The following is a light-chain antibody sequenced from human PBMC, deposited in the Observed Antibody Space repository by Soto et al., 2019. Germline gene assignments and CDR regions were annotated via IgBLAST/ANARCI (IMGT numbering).Light chain of an antibody. V-gene: IGKV4-1*01. CDR3: QQYYSTPIT. CDR1: QSVLYSSNNKYY. J-gene: IGKJ5*01. Sequence: DIVMTQSPDSLAVSLGERATINCKSSQSVLYSSNNKYYLAWYQQKPGQPPKLLIYWASTRESGVPDRFSGSGSGTDFTLTISSLQAEDVAVYYGQQYYSTPITFGQGTRLEIK. CDR2: WAS.